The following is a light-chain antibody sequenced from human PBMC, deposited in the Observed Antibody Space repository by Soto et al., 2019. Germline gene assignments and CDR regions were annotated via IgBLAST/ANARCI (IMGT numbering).Light chain of an antibody. J-gene: IGLJ3*02. CDR1: SGDVGGHNF. CDR2: EVS. V-gene: IGLV2-8*01. CDR3: SSYAGTNKV. Sequence: QSALTQPPSASGSPGQSVTISCTGTSGDVGGHNFVSWYQFHPGKAPKLIIYEVSKRPSGVPNRFSGSKSDNTASLTVSGLQADDEADYFCSSYAGTNKVFGGGTQLTVL.